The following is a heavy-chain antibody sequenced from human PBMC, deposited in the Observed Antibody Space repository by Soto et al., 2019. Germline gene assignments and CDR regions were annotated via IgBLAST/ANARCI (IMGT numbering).Heavy chain of an antibody. J-gene: IGHJ4*02. CDR2: IYYSGNT. CDR1: GGSTSSDNY. CDR3: AREGGESSDGLYYFDS. Sequence: SETLSLTCTVSGGSTSSDNYWSWIRQPPGKGLEWIGHIYYSGNTDYNPSLKSRLAISIDTSKNQFSLKLSSVTAADTAVYFCAREGGESSDGLYYFDSWGQGSMVTAPQ. D-gene: IGHD3-16*01. V-gene: IGHV4-30-4*01.